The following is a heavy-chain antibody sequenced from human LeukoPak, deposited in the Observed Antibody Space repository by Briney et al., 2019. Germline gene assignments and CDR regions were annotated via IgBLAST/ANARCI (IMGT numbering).Heavy chain of an antibody. Sequence: GGSLTLSCAASGFSFSTYGVHWARHAPGKGLEWVAYISEDGSNKYYADFVKGRLTISRDNSKNNSKNTLYLQMNSLRPEDTAVYYCAKDQRAAAGWGFDPWGQGTLVTVSS. CDR2: ISEDGSNK. D-gene: IGHD6-13*01. V-gene: IGHV3-30*18. CDR3: AKDQRAAAGWGFDP. CDR1: GFSFSTYG. J-gene: IGHJ5*02.